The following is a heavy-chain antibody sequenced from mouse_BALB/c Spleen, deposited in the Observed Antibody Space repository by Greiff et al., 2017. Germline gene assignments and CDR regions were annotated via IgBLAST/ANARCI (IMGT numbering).Heavy chain of an antibody. J-gene: IGHJ2*01. V-gene: IGHV5-4*02. Sequence: DVMLVESGGGLVKPGGSLKLSCAASGFTFSDYYMYWVRQTPEKRLEWVATISDGGSYTYYPDSVKGRFTISRDNAKNNLYLQMSSLKSEDTAMYYCARRSFDYWGQGTTLTVSS. CDR2: ISDGGSYT. CDR1: GFTFSDYY. CDR3: ARRSFDY.